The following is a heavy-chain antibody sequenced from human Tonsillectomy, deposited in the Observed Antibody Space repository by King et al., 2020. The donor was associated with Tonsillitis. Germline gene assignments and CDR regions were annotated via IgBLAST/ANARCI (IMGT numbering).Heavy chain of an antibody. Sequence: TLKESGPTLVKPTQTPTLTCTFSGFSLNTGGVGVGWIRQPPGKALEWLALIYWNDDKRYSPSLKSRLTITKDTSKNQVVLTMTNMDPVDTATYYCAHRRGLHSHNWFDPWGQGTLVTVSS. V-gene: IGHV2-5*01. CDR1: GFSLNTGGVG. CDR2: IYWNDDK. J-gene: IGHJ5*02. D-gene: IGHD5-18*01. CDR3: AHRRGLHSHNWFDP.